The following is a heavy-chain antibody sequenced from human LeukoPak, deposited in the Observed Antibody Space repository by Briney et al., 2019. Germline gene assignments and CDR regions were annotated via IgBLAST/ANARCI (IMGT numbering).Heavy chain of an antibody. V-gene: IGHV4-31*03. CDR2: IYYSGST. CDR1: GGSISSGGYY. Sequence: SETLSLTCTVSGGSISSGGYYWSWIRQHPGKGLEWIWYIYYSGSTYYNPSLKSRVTISVDTSKNQFSLKLSSVTAADTAVYYCARRAAADTNYYYYYMDVWGKGTTVTVSS. D-gene: IGHD6-13*01. CDR3: ARRAAADTNYYYYYMDV. J-gene: IGHJ6*03.